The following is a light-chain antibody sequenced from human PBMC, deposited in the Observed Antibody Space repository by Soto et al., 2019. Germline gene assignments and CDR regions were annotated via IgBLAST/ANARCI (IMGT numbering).Light chain of an antibody. CDR2: KTS. V-gene: IGKV1-5*03. CDR1: QSISIW. CDR3: QHWNDYSWT. Sequence: DIHMTQSPSTLSASVGDRVTITCRASQSISIWLAWYQQKPGKAPNLLFYKTSSLETGVPSRFSGSGSATEFTLTISSLQPDDVATYYCQHWNDYSWTFGQGTKVEVK. J-gene: IGKJ1*01.